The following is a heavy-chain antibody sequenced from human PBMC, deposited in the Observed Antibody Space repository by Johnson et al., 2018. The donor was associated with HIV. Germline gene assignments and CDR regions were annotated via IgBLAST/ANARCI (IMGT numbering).Heavy chain of an antibody. J-gene: IGHJ3*02. CDR1: GFTFSNAW. CDR2: ITSNTDGGTT. V-gene: IGHV3-15*01. Sequence: VQLVESGGGLVKLGGSLRLSCAASGFTFSNAWMSWVRQAPGKGLEWVGRITSNTDGGTTDYAAPVKGRFTISRDDSKNTVYLQMNSLKTEDTAIYYCTTVAAFGDFDIWGQGTMVTVSS. D-gene: IGHD2-21*01. CDR3: TTVAAFGDFDI.